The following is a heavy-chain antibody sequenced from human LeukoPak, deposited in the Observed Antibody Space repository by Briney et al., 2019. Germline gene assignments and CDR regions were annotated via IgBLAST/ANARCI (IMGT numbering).Heavy chain of an antibody. J-gene: IGHJ2*01. CDR2: ISGSGGST. D-gene: IGHD6-19*01. CDR3: VRDSPSGFFDL. Sequence: GGSLRLSCAASGFTFSSYAMSWVRQAPGKGLEWVSAISGSGGSTYYADSVKGRFTISRDNAKNTLYLQMNSLRAEDTAVYYCVRDSPSGFFDLWGRGTLVTVSS. CDR1: GFTFSSYA. V-gene: IGHV3-23*01.